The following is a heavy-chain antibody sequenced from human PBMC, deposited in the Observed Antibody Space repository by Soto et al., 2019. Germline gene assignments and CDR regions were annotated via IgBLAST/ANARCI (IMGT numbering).Heavy chain of an antibody. CDR2: IDRSATT. V-gene: IGHV4-39*01. CDR1: SGSISSSGSN. J-gene: IGHJ4*02. D-gene: IGHD3-3*01. Sequence: LRLQESGPGLVKPSETLALTCSVSSGSISSSGSNWDWIRQPPGKGLEWIGSIDRSATTYYNPSLKGRVTMSVDTSKNQFSLRLTSVSAADTAVYYCARQVSYSDSLRNYFDKWGQGTLVTVSS. CDR3: ARQVSYSDSLRNYFDK.